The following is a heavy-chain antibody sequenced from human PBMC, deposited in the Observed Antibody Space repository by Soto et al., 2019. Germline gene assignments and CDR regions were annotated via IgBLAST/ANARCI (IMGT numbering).Heavy chain of an antibody. V-gene: IGHV4-30-4*01. CDR3: ARLKYYYDSSGYYYSFDY. D-gene: IGHD3-22*01. CDR1: GGTISSGDYY. Sequence: SETLSLTCTVSGGTISSGDYYWSWIRQPPGKGLEWIGYIYYSGSTYYNPSLKSRVTISVDTSKNQFSLKLSSVTAADTAVYYCARLKYYYDSSGYYYSFDYWGQGTPVTVSS. J-gene: IGHJ4*02. CDR2: IYYSGST.